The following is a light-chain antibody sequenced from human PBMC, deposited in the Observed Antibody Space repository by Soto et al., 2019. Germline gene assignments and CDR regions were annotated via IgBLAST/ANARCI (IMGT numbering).Light chain of an antibody. CDR3: QQSYSTPLT. CDR2: AAS. CDR1: QSISSY. Sequence: DIQMTQSPSSLSASVGDRVTITCRASQSISSYFNWYQQKPGKAPKLLIYAASSLQSGVPSRFSGSGSGTDFTLTISSLQPEDFATYYCQQSYSTPLTFXGGTKADIK. V-gene: IGKV1-39*01. J-gene: IGKJ4*01.